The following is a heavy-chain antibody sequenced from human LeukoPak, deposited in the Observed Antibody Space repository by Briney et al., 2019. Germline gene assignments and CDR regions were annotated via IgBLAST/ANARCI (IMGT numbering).Heavy chain of an antibody. V-gene: IGHV3-33*01. J-gene: IGHJ3*02. CDR1: ALVFSKFC. CDR2: IWNDGSDE. CDR3: ACEIGRSQGACHI. D-gene: IGHD1-26*01. Sequence: GGSLTLACAVYALVFSKFCVRWVRQTPGKGLEWMAAIWNDGSDENYAHSEKGRFTIFSDYSKNTLYLQMNSLRGEDTAGYYCACEIGRSQGACHIWGRGTMITVP.